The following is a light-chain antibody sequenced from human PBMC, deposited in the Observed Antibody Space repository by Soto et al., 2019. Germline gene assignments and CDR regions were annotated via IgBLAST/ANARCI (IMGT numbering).Light chain of an antibody. Sequence: DIQMTQSPSSLSASVGDRVIITCRASQSISNYLNWYQQKPGKAPKLLIFAASSLQSGVPSRFSGSGSGTNFTLTISSLQPEDFAAYYCQQSYSAPITFGQGTPLEIK. CDR3: QQSYSAPIT. V-gene: IGKV1-39*01. CDR2: AAS. CDR1: QSISNY. J-gene: IGKJ5*01.